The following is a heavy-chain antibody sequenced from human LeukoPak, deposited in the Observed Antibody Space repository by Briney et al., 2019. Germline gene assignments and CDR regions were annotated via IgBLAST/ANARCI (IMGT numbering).Heavy chain of an antibody. CDR2: IYYSGST. V-gene: IGHV4-59*12. J-gene: IGHJ4*02. Sequence: PSETLSVTSAAPLGSIIHIYCCSLPQRPRNGLGWFVYIYYSGSTNYNPSLKSRVTISVDTSKNQFSLKLSSVTAADTAVYYCARSLWEGGSYYYFDYWGQGTLVTVSS. CDR3: ARSLWEGGSYYYFDY. CDR1: LGSIIHIY. D-gene: IGHD1-26*01.